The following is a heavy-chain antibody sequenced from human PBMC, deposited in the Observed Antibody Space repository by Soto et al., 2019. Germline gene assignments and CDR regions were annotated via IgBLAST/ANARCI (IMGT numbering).Heavy chain of an antibody. CDR3: ARTYCSSTSCEYSSGWTTWLDY. J-gene: IGHJ4*02. CDR1: GGTFSSYT. Sequence: SVKVSCKASGGTFSSYTISWVRQAPGQGLEWMGRIIPILGIANYAQKFQGRVTITADKSTSTAYMELSSLRSEDTAVYYCARTYCSSTSCEYSSGWTTWLDYWGQGTLVTVSS. D-gene: IGHD2-2*01. V-gene: IGHV1-69*02. CDR2: IIPILGIA.